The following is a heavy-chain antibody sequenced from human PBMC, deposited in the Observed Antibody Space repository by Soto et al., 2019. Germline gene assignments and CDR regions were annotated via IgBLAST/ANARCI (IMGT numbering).Heavy chain of an antibody. Sequence: QVQLVQSGAEVKKPGASVRVSCKASGYTFTSSDIYWVRQAPGQGLEWMGWMNPNSGNTGYAQKFQGRVTMTSNTSISTPYMELSRLRSDDTAVYYCARRRIAVGRRFDPWGQGTLVTVSS. V-gene: IGHV1-8*01. CDR3: ARRRIAVGRRFDP. CDR2: MNPNSGNT. CDR1: GYTFTSSD. D-gene: IGHD6-19*01. J-gene: IGHJ5*02.